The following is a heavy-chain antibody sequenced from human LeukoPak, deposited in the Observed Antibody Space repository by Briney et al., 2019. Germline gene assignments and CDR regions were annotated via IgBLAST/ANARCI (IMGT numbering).Heavy chain of an antibody. CDR1: GXTFXTYX. CDR3: AKRQYDNGGYFDY. D-gene: IGHD3-22*01. V-gene: IGHV3-23*01. CDR2: ISGSGSST. Sequence: PGGSLRLSCAASGXTFXTYXXXWXXXXXXMGLEWVSVISGSGSSTYNADSVKGRFTISRDNSENTLYLQMNNLRAEDTAVYYCAKRQYDNGGYFDYWGQGTLVTVSS. J-gene: IGHJ4*02.